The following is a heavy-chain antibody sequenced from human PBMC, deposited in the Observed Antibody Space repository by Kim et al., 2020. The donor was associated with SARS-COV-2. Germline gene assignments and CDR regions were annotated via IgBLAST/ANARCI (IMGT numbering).Heavy chain of an antibody. D-gene: IGHD3-22*01. CDR2: IKQDGSEK. V-gene: IGHV3-7*01. CDR3: ARVNRRITMIVVVMPYYYYGMDV. J-gene: IGHJ6*02. Sequence: GGSLRLSCAASGFTFSSYWMSWVRQAPGKGLEWVANIKQDGSEKYYVDSVKGRFTISRDNAKNSLYLQMNSLRAEDTAVYYCARVNRRITMIVVVMPYYYYGMDVWGQGTTVTVSS. CDR1: GFTFSSYW.